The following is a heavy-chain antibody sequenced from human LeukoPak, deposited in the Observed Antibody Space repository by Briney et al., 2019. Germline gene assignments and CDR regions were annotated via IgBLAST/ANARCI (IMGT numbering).Heavy chain of an antibody. Sequence: GESLKISCKGSGYSFTSNWIGWVRQMPGKGLEWMGIIYPGDSDTRYSPSFQGQVTISADKSISTAYPQWSSLKASDTAMYYCARHRAYYYDSSGYQGADYWGQGTLVTVSS. V-gene: IGHV5-51*01. CDR2: IYPGDSDT. J-gene: IGHJ4*02. CDR1: GYSFTSNW. CDR3: ARHRAYYYDSSGYQGADY. D-gene: IGHD3-22*01.